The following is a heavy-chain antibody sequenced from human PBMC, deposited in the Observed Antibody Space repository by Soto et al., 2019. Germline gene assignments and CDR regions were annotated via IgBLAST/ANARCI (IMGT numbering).Heavy chain of an antibody. CDR2: IHYSGST. D-gene: IGHD3-10*01. CDR1: GGSITSTTYY. Sequence: QVQLQESGPGLVKPSQTLSLTCSVSGGSITSTTYYWSWIRQHPEKGLERSGYIHYSGSTYYNPSLPRRVTITVGPHKSQTSRKLSSETAAYPAVSDCARGGCRCGDRYFFDYWGQGTLVTVSS. V-gene: IGHV4-31*03. J-gene: IGHJ4*02. CDR3: ARGGCRCGDRYFFDY.